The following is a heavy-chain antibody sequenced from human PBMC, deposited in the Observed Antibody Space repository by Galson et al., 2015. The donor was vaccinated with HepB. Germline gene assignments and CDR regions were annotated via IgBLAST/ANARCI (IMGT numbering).Heavy chain of an antibody. CDR1: GGSISSGDYY. J-gene: IGHJ3*02. Sequence: TLSLTCTVSGGSISSGDYYWSWIRQPPGKGLEWIGYIYYSGSTYYNPSLKSRVTISVDTSKNQFSLKLSSVTAADTAVYYCARGVVPAAMDYAFDIWGQGTMVTVSS. V-gene: IGHV4-30-4*01. D-gene: IGHD2-2*01. CDR3: ARGVVPAAMDYAFDI. CDR2: IYYSGST.